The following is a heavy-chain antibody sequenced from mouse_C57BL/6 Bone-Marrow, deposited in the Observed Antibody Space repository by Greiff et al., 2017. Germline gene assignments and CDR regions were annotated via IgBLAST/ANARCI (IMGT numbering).Heavy chain of an antibody. J-gene: IGHJ2*01. Sequence: EVQLQQSGPELVKPGASVKISCKASGYSFTGYYMNWVKQSPEKSLEWIGEINPSTGGTTYNQKFKAKATLTVDKSSSTAYMQLKSLTSADCAVNYCAREGSSLDYWGQGTTLTVSS. CDR1: GYSFTGYY. CDR2: INPSTGGT. D-gene: IGHD1-1*01. CDR3: AREGSSLDY. V-gene: IGHV1-42*01.